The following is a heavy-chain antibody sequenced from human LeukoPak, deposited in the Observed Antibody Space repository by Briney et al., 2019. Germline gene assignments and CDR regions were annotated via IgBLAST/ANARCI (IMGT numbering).Heavy chain of an antibody. V-gene: IGHV4-59*01. Sequence: SETLSLTCTVSGGFISSYYWSWIRQPAGKGLEWIGSIYYSGSTYSNPSLKSRVTISVDTSKNQFSLKLSSVTAADTAVYYCARANYSSGWYPNAFDIWGQGTMVTVSS. CDR2: IYYSGST. CDR1: GGFISSYY. D-gene: IGHD6-19*01. J-gene: IGHJ3*02. CDR3: ARANYSSGWYPNAFDI.